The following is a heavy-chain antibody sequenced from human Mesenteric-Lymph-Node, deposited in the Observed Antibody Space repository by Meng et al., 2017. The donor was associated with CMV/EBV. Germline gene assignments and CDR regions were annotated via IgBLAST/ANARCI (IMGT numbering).Heavy chain of an antibody. Sequence: GGSLRLSCAASGFTSSSYTMNWVRQAPGKGLEWVSSITSGSTYIYYTDSVTGRFTISRDNAKNSLYLQMSRLRAEDTAVYYCAREYPYDSGYGMDVWGQGTTVTVSS. CDR3: AREYPYDSGYGMDV. J-gene: IGHJ6*02. D-gene: IGHD3-10*01. CDR2: ITSGSTYI. V-gene: IGHV3-21*01. CDR1: GFTSSSYT.